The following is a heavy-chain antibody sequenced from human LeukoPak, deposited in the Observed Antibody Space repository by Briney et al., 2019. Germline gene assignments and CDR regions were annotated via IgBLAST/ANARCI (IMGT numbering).Heavy chain of an antibody. D-gene: IGHD3-9*01. CDR3: AKGDTAPWDY. CDR2: MYSGGST. CDR1: GFTVSTND. J-gene: IGHJ4*02. V-gene: IGHV3-53*01. Sequence: SGGSLRLSCAASGFTVSTNDMSWVRQAPGKGLEWVSVMYSGGSTYYADSVKGRFAISRDNSKNTLYLQMNSLRAEDTAVYYCAKGDTAPWDYWGQGTLVTVSS.